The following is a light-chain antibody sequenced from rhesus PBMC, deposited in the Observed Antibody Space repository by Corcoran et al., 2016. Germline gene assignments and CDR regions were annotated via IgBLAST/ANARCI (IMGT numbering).Light chain of an antibody. CDR3: RQHNDYPFT. J-gene: IGKJ3*01. Sequence: DIQMTQSPSSLSASVGDTVTITCQASQGISKHLSWYQQMPAKAHKLLILDASTLQSGVPSRFSVNGSGTEFTLTISSLQPGDFATYYCRQHNDYPFTFGPGTKLDIK. V-gene: IGKV1-33*02. CDR1: QGISKH. CDR2: DAS.